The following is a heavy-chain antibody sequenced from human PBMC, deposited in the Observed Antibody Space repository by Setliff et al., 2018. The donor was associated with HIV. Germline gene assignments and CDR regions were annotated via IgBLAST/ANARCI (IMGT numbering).Heavy chain of an antibody. Sequence: SETLSLTCTVSGGSISTFYWSWIRQPPGKGLEWIGYIYYSGRTNYNPSLDSRVTMSVDTSKNQFSLKLSSVTAADTAVYYCARGAYPREFYFDSWGQGTLVTVSS. V-gene: IGHV4-59*12. CDR1: GGSISTFY. J-gene: IGHJ4*02. CDR2: IYYSGRT. CDR3: ARGAYPREFYFDS. D-gene: IGHD2-21*01.